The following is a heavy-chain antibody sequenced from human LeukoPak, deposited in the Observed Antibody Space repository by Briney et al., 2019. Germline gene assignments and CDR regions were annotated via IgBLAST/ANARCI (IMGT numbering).Heavy chain of an antibody. CDR2: INPNSGGT. J-gene: IGHJ4*02. CDR3: ARAHQLWFGELSGGGFDY. CDR1: GYTFTGYY. V-gene: IGHV1-2*02. Sequence: ASVKVSCKASGYTFTGYYMHWVRQAPGQGLEWMGWINPNSGGTNYAQEFQGRVTMTRDTSISTAYMELSRLRSDDTAVYYCARAHQLWFGELSGGGFDYWGQGTLVTVSS. D-gene: IGHD3-10*01.